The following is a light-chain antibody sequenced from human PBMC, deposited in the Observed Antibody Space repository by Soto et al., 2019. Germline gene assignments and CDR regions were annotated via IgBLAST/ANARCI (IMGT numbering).Light chain of an antibody. CDR3: SSFSSSITLV. Sequence: QSVLTQPPSVSGSPVQSVTISCTGASSDVGGHNRVSWYQQPPGTAPKLIIYEVSNRPSGVPDRFSGSKSGNPASLTISGLQAENEADYFCSSFSSSITLVFGGGTKLTVL. J-gene: IGLJ3*02. CDR2: EVS. CDR1: SSDVGGHNR. V-gene: IGLV2-18*02.